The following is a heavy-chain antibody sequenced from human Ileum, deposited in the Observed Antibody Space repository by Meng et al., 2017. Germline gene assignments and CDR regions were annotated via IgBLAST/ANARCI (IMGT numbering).Heavy chain of an antibody. CDR3: ARRVHDGRHYHYFDY. J-gene: IGHJ4*02. CDR1: GGSIRSTSNY. V-gene: IGHV4-39*01. CDR2: IYYSGAT. Sequence: QVQLQESGPGLVKPSETLSLTCHVSGGSIRSTSNYWDWVRQSPGTRLEWIGSIYYSGATYYNPSLKSRVTMSVDTSKNQFSLRLSSVTAADTAVYFCARRVHDGRHYHYFDYWGQGALVTVSS. D-gene: IGHD3-16*01.